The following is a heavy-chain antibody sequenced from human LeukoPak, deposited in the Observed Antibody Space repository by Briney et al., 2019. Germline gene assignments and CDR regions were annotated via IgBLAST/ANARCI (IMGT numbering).Heavy chain of an antibody. CDR2: ISAAGGST. CDR1: GFTFSSYA. J-gene: IGHJ4*02. Sequence: GGSLRLSCAASGFTFSSYAMSWVRQAPGKGLEWVSAISAAGGSTYYADSVKGRFTISRDNSKDTLYLQMNSLRAEDTAVYYCAKRVAASSGANDYWGQGTLVTVSS. D-gene: IGHD5-18*01. V-gene: IGHV3-23*01. CDR3: AKRVAASSGANDY.